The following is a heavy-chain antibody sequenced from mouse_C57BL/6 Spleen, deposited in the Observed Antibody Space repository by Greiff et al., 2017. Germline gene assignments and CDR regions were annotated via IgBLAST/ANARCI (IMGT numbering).Heavy chain of an antibody. J-gene: IGHJ3*01. CDR2: IHPNSGST. D-gene: IGHD4-1*01. Sequence: QVQLQQPGAELVKPGASVKLSCKASGYTFTSYWMHWVKQRPGQGLEWIGMIHPNSGSTNYNEKFKSKATLTVDKSSSTVYMQLSSLASEDSAVYYCASYWDEAWFAYWGQGTLVTVSA. CDR3: ASYWDEAWFAY. V-gene: IGHV1-64*01. CDR1: GYTFTSYW.